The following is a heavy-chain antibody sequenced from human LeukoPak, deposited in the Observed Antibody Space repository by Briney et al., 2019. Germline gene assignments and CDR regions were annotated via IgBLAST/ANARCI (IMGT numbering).Heavy chain of an antibody. CDR1: GGTFSSYA. CDR2: IIPIFGTA. V-gene: IGHV1-69*06. CDR3: ATGGGPRITMVRGVNELDY. J-gene: IGHJ4*02. D-gene: IGHD3-10*01. Sequence: SVKVSCKASGGTFSSYAISWVRQAPGQGLEWMGGIIPIFGTANYAQKFQGRVTMTEDTSTDTAYMELSSLRSEDTAVYYCATGGGPRITMVRGVNELDYWGQGTLVTVSS.